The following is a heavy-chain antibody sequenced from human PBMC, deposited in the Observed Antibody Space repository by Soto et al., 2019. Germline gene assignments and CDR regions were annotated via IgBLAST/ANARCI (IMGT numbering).Heavy chain of an antibody. V-gene: IGHV4-30-4*01. Sequence: SETLSLTCTVSGGSISSGDYYWSWIRQPPGKGLEWIGYIYYSGSTYYNPSLKSRVTISVDTSKNQFSLKLSSVTAADTAVYYCARGSGYDYFSYYYGMDVWGQGPTVTVSS. J-gene: IGHJ6*02. CDR1: GGSISSGDYY. D-gene: IGHD5-12*01. CDR3: ARGSGYDYFSYYYGMDV. CDR2: IYYSGST.